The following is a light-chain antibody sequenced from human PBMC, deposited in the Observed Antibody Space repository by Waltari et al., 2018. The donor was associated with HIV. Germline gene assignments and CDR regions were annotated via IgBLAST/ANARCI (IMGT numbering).Light chain of an antibody. V-gene: IGLV3-19*01. CDR1: SLRSYY. CDR2: GKN. Sequence: SSELTQDPAVSVALGQTVRITCQVDSLRSYYASWYQQKPGQAPVLVIYGKNNRPSGIPDRFSGSSSGNTASLTITGAQAEDEADYYYNSRDSSGNHVVFGGGTKLTVL. J-gene: IGLJ2*01. CDR3: NSRDSSGNHVV.